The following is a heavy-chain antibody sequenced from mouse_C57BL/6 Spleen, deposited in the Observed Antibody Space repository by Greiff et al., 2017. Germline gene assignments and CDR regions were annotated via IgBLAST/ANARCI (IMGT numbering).Heavy chain of an antibody. J-gene: IGHJ2*01. Sequence: EVQGVESGGDLVKPGGSLKLSCAASGFTFSSYGMSWVRQTPDKRLEWVATISSGGSYTYYPDSVKGRFTISRDNAKNTLYLQMSSLKSEDTAMYYCARLFPSYGNLCYFDYWGQGTTLTVSS. CDR3: ARLFPSYGNLCYFDY. CDR2: ISSGGSYT. D-gene: IGHD2-1*01. CDR1: GFTFSSYG. V-gene: IGHV5-6*01.